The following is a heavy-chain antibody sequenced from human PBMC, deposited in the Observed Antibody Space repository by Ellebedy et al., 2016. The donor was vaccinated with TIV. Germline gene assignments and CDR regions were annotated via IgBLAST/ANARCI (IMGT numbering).Heavy chain of an antibody. CDR2: ISNDGKKT. CDR3: PYSSGWYRFDE. CDR1: GFTFSVYD. V-gene: IGHV3-30*04. Sequence: GESLKISCSASGFTFSVYDMHWVRQAPGKGLEWVAVISNDGKKTHYADFAKGRFTVSRDNSWNMVYLQMNSLRPDDTAVYYCPYSSGWYRFDEWGRGTLVTVSA. J-gene: IGHJ4*02. D-gene: IGHD6-19*01.